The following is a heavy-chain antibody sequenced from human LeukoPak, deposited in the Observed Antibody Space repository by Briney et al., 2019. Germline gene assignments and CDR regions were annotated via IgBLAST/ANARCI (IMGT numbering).Heavy chain of an antibody. CDR3: ARGADGVSSNSRGWFDP. V-gene: IGHV3-21*01. J-gene: IGHJ5*02. Sequence: GGSLRLSCAASGFTFSSYSMNWVCQAPGKGLEWVSSISGGGSYIYYAGSMKGRFTLSRDNATSSLYLQMNGLRAEDTAVYSCARGADGVSSNSRGWFDPWGQGTLVTVSS. CDR2: ISGGGSYI. D-gene: IGHD2-8*01. CDR1: GFTFSSYS.